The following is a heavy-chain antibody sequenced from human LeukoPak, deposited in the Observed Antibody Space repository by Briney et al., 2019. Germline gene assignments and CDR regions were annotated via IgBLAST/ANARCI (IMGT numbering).Heavy chain of an antibody. V-gene: IGHV3-7*03. J-gene: IGHJ6*02. Sequence: GGSLRLSCAASGFALSSHWMTWVRQVPGRGPEWVANVNRDGSETYYLDSVKGRFTISKDNAKNSLYRQRNSLRAEDKARYHGARTNGMDAWGQGTPVTVS. D-gene: IGHD2-8*01. CDR1: GFALSSHW. CDR2: VNRDGSET. CDR3: ARTNGMDA.